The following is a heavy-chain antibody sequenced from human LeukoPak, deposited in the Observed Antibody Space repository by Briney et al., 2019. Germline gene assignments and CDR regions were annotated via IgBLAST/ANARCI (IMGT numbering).Heavy chain of an antibody. J-gene: IGHJ3*02. CDR1: GFTFSSYS. CDR2: ISSSSSYI. Sequence: PGGSLRLSCAASGFTFSSYSMNWVRQAPGKGLEWVSSISSSSSYIYYADSVKGRFTISRDNAKNSLYLQMNSLRAEDTAVYYCARYYDPAVGDAFDIWGQGTMVTVSS. V-gene: IGHV3-21*01. D-gene: IGHD3-16*01. CDR3: ARYYDPAVGDAFDI.